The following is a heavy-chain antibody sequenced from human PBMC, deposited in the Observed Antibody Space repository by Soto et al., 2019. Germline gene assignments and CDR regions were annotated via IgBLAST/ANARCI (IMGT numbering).Heavy chain of an antibody. CDR2: ISYDGSNK. D-gene: IGHD3-16*02. CDR1: GFTFSSYG. V-gene: IGHV3-30*18. J-gene: IGHJ4*02. Sequence: QVQLVESGGGVVQPGRSLRLSCAASGFTFSSYGMHWVRQAPGKGLEWVAVISYDGSNKYYADSVKGRFTISRDNSKNPLYLQMNSLRAEDPAVYYCAKAGDYIITFGGFIVGGPAYGGQGPLVTVSS. CDR3: AKAGDYIITFGGFIVGGPAY.